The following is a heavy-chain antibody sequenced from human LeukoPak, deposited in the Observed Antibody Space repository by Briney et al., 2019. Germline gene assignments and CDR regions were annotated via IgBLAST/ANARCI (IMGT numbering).Heavy chain of an antibody. V-gene: IGHV3-7*03. CDR2: IKQDGSEK. Sequence: GGSLRLSCAASGFTFSSYWMSWVRQVPGKGLEWVANIKQDGSEKYYVDSVKGRFTISRDNAKNSLYLQMNSLRAEDTAMYYCARADRDWGWELLVDYWGQGTLATVSS. J-gene: IGHJ4*02. D-gene: IGHD1-26*01. CDR1: GFTFSSYW. CDR3: ARADRDWGWELLVDY.